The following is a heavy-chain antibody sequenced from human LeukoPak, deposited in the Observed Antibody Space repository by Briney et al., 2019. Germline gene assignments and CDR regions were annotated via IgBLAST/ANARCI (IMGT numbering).Heavy chain of an antibody. CDR3: ARAPSESGGYYPEYFRH. CDR2: IKSDGNT. V-gene: IGHV3-74*01. Sequence: GGSLRLSCAASGFTFSSYWTHWVRQAPGKGLVWVPRIKSDGNTNYADSVKGRFTISRDNAKNTVSLQMNSLRAEDTGVYYCARAPSESGGYYPEYFRHWGQGTLVTVSS. D-gene: IGHD3-22*01. J-gene: IGHJ1*01. CDR1: GFTFSSYW.